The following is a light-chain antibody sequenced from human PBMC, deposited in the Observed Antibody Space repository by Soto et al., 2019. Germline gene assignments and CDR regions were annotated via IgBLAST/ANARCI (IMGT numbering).Light chain of an antibody. CDR3: QQYGSTPT. V-gene: IGKV3-20*01. CDR1: QSLSGSY. CDR2: GAS. Sequence: NVFTQSPGALSLSPGERATLSCRASQSLSGSYLAWHQQKPGQAPRLLIYGASSRATGIPDRFTGSGSGTDFTLTISRLEPEDFAVYYCQQYGSTPTFGQGTKVDIK. J-gene: IGKJ1*01.